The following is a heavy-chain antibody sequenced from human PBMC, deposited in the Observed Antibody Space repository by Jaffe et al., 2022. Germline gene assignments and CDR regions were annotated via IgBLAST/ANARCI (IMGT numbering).Heavy chain of an antibody. Sequence: EVQLVESGGGLVQPGRSLRLSCTASGFTFGDYAMSWVRQAPGKGLEWVGFIRSKAYGGTTEYAASVKGRFTISRDDSKSIAYLQMNSLKTEDTAVYYCTRCIAVAGTFYYYMDVWGKGTTVTVSS. V-gene: IGHV3-49*04. D-gene: IGHD6-19*01. CDR1: GFTFGDYA. CDR2: IRSKAYGGTT. CDR3: TRCIAVAGTFYYYMDV. J-gene: IGHJ6*03.